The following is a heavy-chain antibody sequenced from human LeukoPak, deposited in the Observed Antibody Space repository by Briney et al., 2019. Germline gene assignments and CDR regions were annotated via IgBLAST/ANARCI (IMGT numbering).Heavy chain of an antibody. D-gene: IGHD1-26*01. Sequence: GGSLRLSCAASGFTFSSYGMHWVRQAPGKGLEWVAFIRYDGSNKYYADSVKGRFTLSRDNPKNTLYLQMNSLRDEDTAVYYCAKETSIYYSGWFFDLWGRGTLVTVSS. CDR1: GFTFSSYG. CDR3: AKETSIYYSGWFFDL. J-gene: IGHJ2*01. CDR2: IRYDGSNK. V-gene: IGHV3-30*02.